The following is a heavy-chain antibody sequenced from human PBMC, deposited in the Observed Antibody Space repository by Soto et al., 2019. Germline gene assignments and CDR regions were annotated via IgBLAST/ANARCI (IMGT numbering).Heavy chain of an antibody. CDR1: GGSISSSIYF. J-gene: IGHJ6*02. Sequence: SETLSLTCAVSGGSISSSIYFWGWIRQPPGEGLEWIGSMYYSGTTSYNPSLKTRVSISIDTAKNQFSLRLGSVTAADTAVYYCARHGRGNDVVKYYYYGMDVWGQGTTVTVSS. D-gene: IGHD2-15*01. V-gene: IGHV4-39*01. CDR3: ARHGRGNDVVKYYYYGMDV. CDR2: MYYSGTT.